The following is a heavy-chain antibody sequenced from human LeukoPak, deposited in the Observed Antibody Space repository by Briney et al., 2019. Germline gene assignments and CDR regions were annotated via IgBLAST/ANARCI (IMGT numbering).Heavy chain of an antibody. Sequence: GASVKVSCKASGDTFISYGISWVRQAPGQGLEWMGWISANNANTNYAQKLQGRVTMTTDTSTSTAYMELRSLRSDDTAVYYCASHKYCSSTSCYAFDIWGQGTMATVSS. D-gene: IGHD2-2*01. V-gene: IGHV1-18*01. J-gene: IGHJ3*02. CDR2: ISANNANT. CDR3: ASHKYCSSTSCYAFDI. CDR1: GDTFISYG.